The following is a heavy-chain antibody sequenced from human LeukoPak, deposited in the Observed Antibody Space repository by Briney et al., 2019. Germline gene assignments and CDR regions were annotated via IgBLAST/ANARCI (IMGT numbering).Heavy chain of an antibody. CDR2: ITGGGDTT. CDR1: GFTFNSYA. J-gene: IGHJ4*02. Sequence: GGSLRLSYAASGFTFNSYAMTWVRQAPGKGLEWVSSITGGGDTTYYADSVRGRFTISRDNSKNTLSLQINSLRAEDTAVYYCAKERSEVVVAATNYWGQGTLVTVSS. D-gene: IGHD2-15*01. CDR3: AKERSEVVVAATNY. V-gene: IGHV3-23*01.